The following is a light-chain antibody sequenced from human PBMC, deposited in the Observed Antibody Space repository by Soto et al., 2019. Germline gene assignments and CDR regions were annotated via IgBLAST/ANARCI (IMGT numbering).Light chain of an antibody. V-gene: IGKV1-39*01. Sequence: TQSPVTLSLSPGERGALSCRASQSVSSNYVAWYQQKPGKAPKLLIYAASSVQSGVPLRFSGSGSGTDFTLTISSLQPEDFATYYCQQSYTRTFGQGTKVDIK. CDR2: AAS. CDR3: QQSYTRT. J-gene: IGKJ1*01. CDR1: QSVSSN.